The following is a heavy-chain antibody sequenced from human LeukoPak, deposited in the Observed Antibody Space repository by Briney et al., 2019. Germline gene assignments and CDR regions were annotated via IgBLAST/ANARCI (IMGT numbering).Heavy chain of an antibody. CDR3: ARGSHSSFDY. CDR1: GDSLSNNNVA. D-gene: IGHD3-10*01. V-gene: IGHV6-1*01. J-gene: IGHJ4*02. CDR2: TFYPPNFNT. Sequence: SQTLSLTFAISGDSLSNNNVAWSWVRQSPAGGIEWLGRTFYPPNFNTDYAVSVKSRIAINSDTSKNQFSLQLNSVTPEDTGVYYCARGSHSSFDYWGQGTLVTVSS.